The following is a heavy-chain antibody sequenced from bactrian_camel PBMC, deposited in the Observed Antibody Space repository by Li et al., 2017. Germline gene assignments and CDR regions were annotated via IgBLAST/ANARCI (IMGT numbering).Heavy chain of an antibody. CDR3: AAGTRIIVGDYCDGITN. D-gene: IGHD4*01. CDR2: IYATVGTR. V-gene: IGHV3S1*01. J-gene: IGHJ4*01. Sequence: HVQLVESGGGSVQAGGSLRLACLAPGYTSTSNCIAWFRQAPGKEREGVATIYATVGTRKYADSVKGRFTISQDKAKNIIYLQTSSLTPDDTAMYYCAAGTRIIVGDYCDGITNWGQGTQVTVS. CDR1: GYTSTSNC.